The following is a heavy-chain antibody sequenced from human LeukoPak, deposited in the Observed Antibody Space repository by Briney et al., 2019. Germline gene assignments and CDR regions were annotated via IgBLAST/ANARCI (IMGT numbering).Heavy chain of an antibody. CDR2: IYYSGST. CDR3: ARGQYNWNHLGYFDY. Sequence: SETLSLTCTVSGGSISSYYWSWLRQPPGKGLEWIGYIYYSGSTNYNPSLKSRVTISVDTSKNQFSLKLSSVTAADTAVYYCARGQYNWNHLGYFDYWGQGTLVTVSS. CDR1: GGSISSYY. D-gene: IGHD1-20*01. J-gene: IGHJ4*02. V-gene: IGHV4-59*01.